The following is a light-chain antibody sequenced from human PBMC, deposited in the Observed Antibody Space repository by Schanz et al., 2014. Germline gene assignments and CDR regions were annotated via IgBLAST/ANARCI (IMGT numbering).Light chain of an antibody. CDR3: QQRSNWPVT. V-gene: IGKV3-11*01. CDR2: GAS. Sequence: EIVLTQSPATLSLSPGERATLSCRASQSVSSYLAWYQQKPGQAPRLLICGASARATGIPARFSGSGSGTDFTLTISSLEPEDFAVYYCQQRSNWPVTFGQGTRLDIK. J-gene: IGKJ5*01. CDR1: QSVSSY.